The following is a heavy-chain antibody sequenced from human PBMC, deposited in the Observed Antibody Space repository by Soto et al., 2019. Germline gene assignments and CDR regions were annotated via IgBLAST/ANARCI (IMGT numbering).Heavy chain of an antibody. V-gene: IGHV2-5*01. Sequence: QITLKESGPTLVKPTQTLTLTCTFSGFSLSTSGVGVGWIRQPPGKALEWLALIYWNDDKRYSPSLKSRLTITKDTSKNQVVLTMTNMDPVDTATYYCAHLPRGYCSSTSCYDSGFRAFDIWGQGTMVTVSS. CDR3: AHLPRGYCSSTSCYDSGFRAFDI. D-gene: IGHD2-2*01. CDR1: GFSLSTSGVG. CDR2: IYWNDDK. J-gene: IGHJ3*02.